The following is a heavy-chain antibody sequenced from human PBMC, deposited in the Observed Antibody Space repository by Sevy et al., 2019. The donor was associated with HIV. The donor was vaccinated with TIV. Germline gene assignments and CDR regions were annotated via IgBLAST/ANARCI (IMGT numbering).Heavy chain of an antibody. D-gene: IGHD1-26*01. V-gene: IGHV3-15*01. CDR3: TAGVGASYFDY. CDR2: IKSKTEGATR. Sequence: GGSLRLSCAASGFTFSNAWMSWVRQAPGKGLEWVGRIKSKTEGATRDFAAPVKGRLLIPRDDSRNTVYLQMNSLKTEDTAVYYCTAGVGASYFDYWGQGTLVTVSS. J-gene: IGHJ4*02. CDR1: GFTFSNAW.